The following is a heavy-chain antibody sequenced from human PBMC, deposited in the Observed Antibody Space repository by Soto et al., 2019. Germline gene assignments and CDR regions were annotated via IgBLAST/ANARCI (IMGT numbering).Heavy chain of an antibody. V-gene: IGHV4-34*01. CDR3: ARGRRDSSSSDYYYFMDV. D-gene: IGHD6-6*01. CDR2: VNDVGGT. CDR1: GGSLNTYH. J-gene: IGHJ6*03. Sequence: SETLSLTCAVYGGSLNTYHWSWIRQPPGEGLEWIGEVNDVGGTNYNPSLNSRVLILLDSAKNQFTLRLTSLTAADTAVYYCARGRRDSSSSDYYYFMDVWGEGTTVTVSS.